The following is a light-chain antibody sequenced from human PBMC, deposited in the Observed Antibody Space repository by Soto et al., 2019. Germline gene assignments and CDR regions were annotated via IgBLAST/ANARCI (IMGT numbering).Light chain of an antibody. CDR3: QQRSNWLPIT. CDR2: DAS. CDR1: QSVDIN. V-gene: IGKV3-11*01. J-gene: IGKJ5*01. Sequence: EVVMTHSPATLYVSQEERATVSCRASQSVDINLAWYQKKAGQAPRLLIYDASNRAKGTPARFSGSGSGTDFTLTISSLEPEDFAVYYCQQRSNWLPITFGQGTRLEIK.